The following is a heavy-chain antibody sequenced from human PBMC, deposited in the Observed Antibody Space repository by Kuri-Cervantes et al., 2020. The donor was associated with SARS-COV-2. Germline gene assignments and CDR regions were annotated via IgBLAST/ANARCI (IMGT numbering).Heavy chain of an antibody. J-gene: IGHJ4*02. Sequence: ESLKISCAASGFIFSDYCMHWIRQPPGKGLEWIGEINHSGSTNYNPSLKGRVTISVDTSKNQCSLKLSSVTAADTAVYYCARSKGSSSPYYFDYWGQGTLVTVSS. V-gene: IGHV4-34*01. CDR2: INHSGST. D-gene: IGHD6-13*01. CDR1: GFIFSDYC. CDR3: ARSKGSSSPYYFDY.